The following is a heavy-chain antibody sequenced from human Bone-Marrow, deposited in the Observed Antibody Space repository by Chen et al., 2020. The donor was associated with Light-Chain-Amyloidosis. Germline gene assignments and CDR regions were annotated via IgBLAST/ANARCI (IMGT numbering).Heavy chain of an antibody. CDR1: GFTFSGYA. CDR2: ISYDGSNK. D-gene: IGHD4-17*01. Sequence: QVQLVESGGGVVQPGRSLRLSCAASGFTFSGYAMHWVRQAPGKGLEWVAVISYDGSNKYYADSVKGRFTISRDNSKNTLYLQMNSLRAEDTAVYYCARDKSVGDYGGGAFDIWGQGTMVTVSS. V-gene: IGHV3-30*01. CDR3: ARDKSVGDYGGGAFDI. J-gene: IGHJ3*02.